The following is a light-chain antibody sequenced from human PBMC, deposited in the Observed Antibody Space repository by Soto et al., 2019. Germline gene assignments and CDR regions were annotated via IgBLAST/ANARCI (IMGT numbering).Light chain of an antibody. Sequence: QSVLTQPPSASGTPGQRVSISCSGSSSNIGRNAVNWYQQLPGAAPTLLIYSSYQRPSGVPDRFSGSKSDTSGSLAIRGLQSEDEAAYYCAVWDDSLNAVVFGGGTKLTVL. CDR1: SSNIGRNA. J-gene: IGLJ2*01. V-gene: IGLV1-44*01. CDR3: AVWDDSLNAVV. CDR2: SSY.